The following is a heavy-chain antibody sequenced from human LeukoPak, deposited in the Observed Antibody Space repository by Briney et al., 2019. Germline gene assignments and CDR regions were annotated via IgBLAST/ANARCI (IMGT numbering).Heavy chain of an antibody. D-gene: IGHD2-2*01. J-gene: IGHJ4*02. CDR1: GFTFSSYA. CDR2: ISGSGGST. CDR3: ASPDLGYCSSTSCYVGSYFDY. Sequence: PGGSLRLSCAASGFTFSSYAMSWVRQAPGKGLEWVSAISGSGGSTYYADSVKGRFTISRDNSKNTLYLQMKSLRAEDTAVYYCASPDLGYCSSTSCYVGSYFDYWGQGTLVTVSS. V-gene: IGHV3-23*01.